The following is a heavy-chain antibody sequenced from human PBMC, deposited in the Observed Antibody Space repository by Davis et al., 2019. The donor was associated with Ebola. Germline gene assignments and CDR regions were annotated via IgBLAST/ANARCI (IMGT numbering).Heavy chain of an antibody. V-gene: IGHV1-46*01. CDR3: ARCNDFTIFGVVIGGFDY. D-gene: IGHD3-3*01. CDR1: GYTFTSYY. Sequence: ASVKVSCKASGYTFTSYYMHWVRQAPGQGLEWMGIINPSGGSTSYAQKFQGRVTITADKSTSTAYMELSGLRSEDTAVYYCARCNDFTIFGVVIGGFDYWGQGTLVTVSS. J-gene: IGHJ4*02. CDR2: INPSGGST.